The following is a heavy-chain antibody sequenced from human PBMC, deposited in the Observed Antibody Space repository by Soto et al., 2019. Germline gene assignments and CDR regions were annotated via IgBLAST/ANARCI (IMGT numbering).Heavy chain of an antibody. V-gene: IGHV3-53*01. CDR2: IYSGGST. J-gene: IGHJ6*02. CDR3: ARDGRDAVRHNWNYGYYYGMDV. D-gene: IGHD1-7*01. CDR1: GFTVSSNY. Sequence: EVQLVESGGGLIQPGGSLRLSCVASGFTVSSNYMSWVRQAPGKGLEWVSVIYSGGSTYYADSVKGRFTISRDNSKNTLYLQMNSLRAEDTAVYYCARDGRDAVRHNWNYGYYYGMDVWGQGTTVTVSS.